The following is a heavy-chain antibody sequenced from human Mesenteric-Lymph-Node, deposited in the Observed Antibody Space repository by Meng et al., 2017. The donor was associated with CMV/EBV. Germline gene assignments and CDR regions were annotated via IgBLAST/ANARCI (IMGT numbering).Heavy chain of an antibody. D-gene: IGHD5-18*01. CDR2: ISSGGSYI. J-gene: IGHJ4*02. V-gene: IGHV3-21*06. CDR1: GFSFGSHS. Sequence: GGSLRLSCAASGFSFGSHSMTWVRQAPEKGLERVSSISSGGSYIYYEDSVKGRFTISKDNAKNSLYLQMNSLRVDDTAVYYCARERGSLVDTATFDYWGQGTLVTVSS. CDR3: ARERGSLVDTATFDY.